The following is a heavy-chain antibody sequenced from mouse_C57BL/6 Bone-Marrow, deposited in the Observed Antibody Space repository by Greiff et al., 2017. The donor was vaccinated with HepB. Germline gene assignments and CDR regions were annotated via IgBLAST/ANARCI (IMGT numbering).Heavy chain of an antibody. J-gene: IGHJ3*01. CDR1: GYTFTSYW. CDR2: INPSNGGT. V-gene: IGHV1-53*01. Sequence: QVQLKQPGTELVKPGASVKLSCKASGYTFTSYWMHWVKQRPGQGLEWIGNINPSNGGTNYNEKFKSKATLTVDKSSSTAYMQLSSLTSEDSAVYYCARSNYGSSPLFAYWGQGTLVTVSA. D-gene: IGHD1-1*01. CDR3: ARSNYGSSPLFAY.